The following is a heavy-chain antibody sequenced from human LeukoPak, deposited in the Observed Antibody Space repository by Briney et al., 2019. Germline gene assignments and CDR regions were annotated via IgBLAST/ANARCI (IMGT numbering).Heavy chain of an antibody. CDR3: ARSSGSYPLDY. D-gene: IGHD1-26*01. Sequence: GGSLRLSCAASGFTFSSYAMHWVRQAPGEGLEYVSAISSNGGSTYYANSVKGRFTISRDNSKNTLYLQMGSLRAEDMAVYYCARSSGSYPLDYWGQGTLVTVSS. CDR2: ISSNGGST. V-gene: IGHV3-64*01. CDR1: GFTFSSYA. J-gene: IGHJ4*02.